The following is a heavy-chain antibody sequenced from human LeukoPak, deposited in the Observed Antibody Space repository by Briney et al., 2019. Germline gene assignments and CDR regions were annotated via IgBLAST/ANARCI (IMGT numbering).Heavy chain of an antibody. J-gene: IGHJ4*02. CDR2: ITGSGGST. CDR1: GFTFSRNA. D-gene: IGHD2-2*01. CDR3: AKKYGQIPSFDY. V-gene: IGHV3-23*01. Sequence: GGSLRLSCAASGFTFSRNAMSWVRQAPGKGPGWVSGITGSGGSTDSADSVKGRFTISRDNSKNTLYLQMNSLRVEDTAVYYCAKKYGQIPSFDYWGQGTLVTVSS.